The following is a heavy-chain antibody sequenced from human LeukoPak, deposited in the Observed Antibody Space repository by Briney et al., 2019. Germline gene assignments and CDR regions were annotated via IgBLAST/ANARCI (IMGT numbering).Heavy chain of an antibody. D-gene: IGHD3-10*02. J-gene: IGHJ6*04. CDR3: TELGITMIGGV. V-gene: IGHV3-48*03. Sequence: GGSLRLSCAASGFTFSSYEMNWVRQAPGKGLEWASYISSSGSTIYYADSVKGRFTISRDNAKNSLYLQMNSLRAEDTAVYYCTELGITMIGGVWGKGTTVTISS. CDR2: ISSSGSTI. CDR1: GFTFSSYE.